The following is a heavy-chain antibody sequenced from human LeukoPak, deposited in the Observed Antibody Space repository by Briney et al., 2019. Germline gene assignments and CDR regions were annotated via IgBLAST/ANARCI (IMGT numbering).Heavy chain of an antibody. V-gene: IGHV4-4*07. J-gene: IGHJ4*02. Sequence: SSETLSLTCTVSGGSISSYYWSWIRQPAGKGLEWIGRIYTSGSTNYNPSLKSRVTMSVDTSKNQFSLKLSSVTAADTAVYYCASLYSSSWRIDYWGQGTLVTVSS. CDR1: GGSISSYY. D-gene: IGHD6-13*01. CDR3: ASLYSSSWRIDY. CDR2: IYTSGST.